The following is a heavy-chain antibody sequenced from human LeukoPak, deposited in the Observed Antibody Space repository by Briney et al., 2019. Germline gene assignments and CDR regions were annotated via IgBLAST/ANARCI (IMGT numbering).Heavy chain of an antibody. D-gene: IGHD6-19*01. V-gene: IGHV2-5*02. CDR3: AHNLDVSRDIAVALFDP. CDR1: GFSLSTSGVG. CDR2: IYWDDDK. Sequence: GSGPTLVKPTQTLTLTCTFSGFSLSTSGVGVGWIRQPPGKALEWLALIYWDDDKRYSPSLKSRLTITKGTSKNQVVLTMTNMDPVDTATYYCAHNLDVSRDIAVALFDPWGQGTLVTVSS. J-gene: IGHJ5*02.